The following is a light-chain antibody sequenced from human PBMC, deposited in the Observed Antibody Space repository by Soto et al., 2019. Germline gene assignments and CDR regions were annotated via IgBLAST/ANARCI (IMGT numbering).Light chain of an antibody. CDR3: CSLTTSHTYG. J-gene: IGLJ1*01. Sequence: QSVLTQPASVGGSPGQSSTISWTGTRSGIGHYGWVSWYQQHTGKAPKLMIHHVTHRPSGVSNRYSGSKSGNSASLTISGLQADDEADYYCCSLTTSHTYGFGSGTKVTVL. V-gene: IGLV2-14*03. CDR1: RSGIGHYGW. CDR2: HVT.